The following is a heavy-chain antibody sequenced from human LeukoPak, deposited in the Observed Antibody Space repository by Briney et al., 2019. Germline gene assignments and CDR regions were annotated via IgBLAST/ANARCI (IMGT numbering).Heavy chain of an antibody. CDR2: IYTSGST. Sequence: PSETLSLTCTVSGGSISSYYWSWIRQPAGKGLEWIGRIYTSGSTNYNPSLKSRVTMSVDTSKNQFSLKLSSVTAADTAVYYCARVVYDFWSGYYTVYNWFDPWGQGTLVTVSS. J-gene: IGHJ5*02. D-gene: IGHD3-3*01. CDR3: ARVVYDFWSGYYTVYNWFDP. CDR1: GGSISSYY. V-gene: IGHV4-4*07.